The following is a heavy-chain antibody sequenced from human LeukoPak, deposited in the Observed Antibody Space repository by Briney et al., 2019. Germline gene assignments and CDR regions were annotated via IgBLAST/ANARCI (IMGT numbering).Heavy chain of an antibody. CDR2: IYYSGST. CDR1: GGSISSYY. D-gene: IGHD2-15*01. CDR3: ARGSLVAATLFYAFDI. J-gene: IGHJ3*02. V-gene: IGHV4-59*01. Sequence: PSETLSLTCTVSGGSISSYYWSWIRQPPGKGLEWIGYIYYSGSTNYNPSLKSRVTISVDTSKNQFSLKLSSVTAADTAVYYCARGSLVAATLFYAFDIWGQGTMVTVSS.